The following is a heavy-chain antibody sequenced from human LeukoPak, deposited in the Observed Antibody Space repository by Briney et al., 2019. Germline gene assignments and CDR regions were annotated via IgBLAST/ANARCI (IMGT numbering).Heavy chain of an antibody. Sequence: ASVKVSCKASGYTFTGYYMHWVRQAPGQGLEWMGRINPNSGGTNYAQKFQGRVTMTRDTSISTAYMELSRLRPDDTAVYYCAARSGATKNYYYYYMDVWGKGTTVTVSS. J-gene: IGHJ6*03. CDR2: INPNSGGT. CDR3: AARSGATKNYYYYYMDV. CDR1: GYTFTGYY. D-gene: IGHD1-26*01. V-gene: IGHV1-2*06.